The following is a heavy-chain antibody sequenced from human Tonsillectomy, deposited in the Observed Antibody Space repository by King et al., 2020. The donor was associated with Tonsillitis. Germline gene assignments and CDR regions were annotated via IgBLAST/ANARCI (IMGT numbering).Heavy chain of an antibody. J-gene: IGHJ5*02. CDR1: GFSLRTSGMC. CDR3: SREYYDSPSGFDP. D-gene: IGHD3-22*01. V-gene: IGHV2-70*11. Sequence: VTLKESGPALVKPTQTLTLTCTFSGFSLRTSGMCVSWIRQPPGKALEWLARIDWDDDKYYSTPLKTRLPISKDTSKNQVVLTMTNMDPVDTATYYWSREYYDSPSGFDPWGQGILVTVSS. CDR2: IDWDDDK.